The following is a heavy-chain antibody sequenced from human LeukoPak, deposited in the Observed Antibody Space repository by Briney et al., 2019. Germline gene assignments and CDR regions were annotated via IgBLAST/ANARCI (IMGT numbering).Heavy chain of an antibody. J-gene: IGHJ3*02. Sequence: GGSLRLSCAASGFTVSSNYMSWVRQAPVKGLEWVSVIYSGGSTYYAASVKGRFTISRDNSKNTLYLQMNSLRAEDTAVYYCARVHGDYVHAFDIWGQGTMVTVSS. D-gene: IGHD4-17*01. CDR3: ARVHGDYVHAFDI. CDR2: IYSGGST. V-gene: IGHV3-53*01. CDR1: GFTVSSNY.